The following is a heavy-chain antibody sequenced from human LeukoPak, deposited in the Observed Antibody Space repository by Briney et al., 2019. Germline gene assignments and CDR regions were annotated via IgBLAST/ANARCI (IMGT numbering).Heavy chain of an antibody. CDR2: ISAYNGNT. V-gene: IGHV1-18*01. Sequence: ASVKVSCKASGYTFTSYGISWVRQAPGQGLEWMGWISAYNGNTNYAQKLQGRVTMTTDTSTSTAYMELRSLRSDDTAVYYCARTHYYDSSGAFDIWGQGTMVTVSS. J-gene: IGHJ3*02. CDR3: ARTHYYDSSGAFDI. CDR1: GYTFTSYG. D-gene: IGHD3-22*01.